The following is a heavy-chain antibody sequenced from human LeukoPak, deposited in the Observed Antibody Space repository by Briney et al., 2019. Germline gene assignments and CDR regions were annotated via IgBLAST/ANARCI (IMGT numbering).Heavy chain of an antibody. D-gene: IGHD1-26*01. CDR1: GFTFSSYS. CDR2: ISGSGGST. V-gene: IGHV3-23*01. Sequence: GGSLRLSCAASGFTFSSYSMSWVRQAPGKGLEWVSVISGSGGSTYSADSVKGRFTISRDNSKNTLYLQMNSLRAEDTAVYFCAKSQDGGRLFHFDYWGQGTLVTVSS. J-gene: IGHJ4*02. CDR3: AKSQDGGRLFHFDY.